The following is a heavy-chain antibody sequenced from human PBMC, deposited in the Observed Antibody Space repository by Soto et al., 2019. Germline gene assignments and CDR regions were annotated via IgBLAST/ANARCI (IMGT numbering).Heavy chain of an antibody. J-gene: IGHJ5*02. Sequence: QVQLQQWGAGLLKPSETLSLTCTVYGGSFSCYYWSWIRQPPGKGLEWIGEINHSGSTNYNPALKSRVTISVDKSKNQASLKLSSVTAADTAVYYCARGSFGGWLTNCFDPWGQGTLVTVSS. CDR1: GGSFSCYY. CDR3: ARGSFGGWLTNCFDP. V-gene: IGHV4-34*01. D-gene: IGHD6-19*01. CDR2: INHSGST.